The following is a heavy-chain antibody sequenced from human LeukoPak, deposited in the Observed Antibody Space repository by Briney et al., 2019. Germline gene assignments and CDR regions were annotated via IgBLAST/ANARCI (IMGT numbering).Heavy chain of an antibody. Sequence: GGSLILSCAASGFTVSSNYMSWVRQAPGKGLEWVSVIYSGGSTYYADSVKGRFTISRDNSKNTLYLQMNSLRAEDTAVYYCARGLFDYVWGSYRLPLLGYYMDVWGKGTTVTVSS. V-gene: IGHV3-53*01. D-gene: IGHD3-16*02. J-gene: IGHJ6*03. CDR2: IYSGGST. CDR3: ARGLFDYVWGSYRLPLLGYYMDV. CDR1: GFTVSSNY.